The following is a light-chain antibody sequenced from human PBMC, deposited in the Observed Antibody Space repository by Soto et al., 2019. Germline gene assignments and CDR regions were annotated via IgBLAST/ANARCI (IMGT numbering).Light chain of an antibody. Sequence: EIVLTQSPATLSLSPGERATLSCRAFQSVSSSYLAWYQQKPGQAPRLLIYGASSRATGIPDRFSGSGSGTEFTPTISRLEPEDFAVYYCQQYGKSPPWTLGQGTKVDIK. V-gene: IGKV3-20*01. CDR1: QSVSSSY. J-gene: IGKJ1*01. CDR2: GAS. CDR3: QQYGKSPPWT.